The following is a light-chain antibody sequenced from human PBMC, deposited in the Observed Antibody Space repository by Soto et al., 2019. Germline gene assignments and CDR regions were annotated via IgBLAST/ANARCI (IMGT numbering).Light chain of an antibody. CDR2: DAS. CDR3: QKSINWPIT. V-gene: IGKV3-11*01. Sequence: EIVLTQSPATLSLSPGERATLSCRASQSVSSYLAWYQQKPGQAPRLLIYDASNRATGIPARFSGSGSGTDFTLTINSLEPDDFAVYYWQKSINWPITFGQGTRLDIK. J-gene: IGKJ5*01. CDR1: QSVSSY.